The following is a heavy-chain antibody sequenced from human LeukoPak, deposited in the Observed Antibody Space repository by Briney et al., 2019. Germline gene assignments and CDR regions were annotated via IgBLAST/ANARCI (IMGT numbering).Heavy chain of an antibody. V-gene: IGHV3-74*01. D-gene: IGHD2-15*01. Sequence: GGSLRLSCAASGFTFSSYWMHWVRQAPGKGLVWVSRINSDGSSTSYADSVKGRFTISRDNAKNTLYLQMNSLRAEDTAVYYCARVVQNYYHYMDVWGKGTMVTVSS. CDR2: INSDGSST. CDR1: GFTFSSYW. J-gene: IGHJ6*03. CDR3: ARVVQNYYHYMDV.